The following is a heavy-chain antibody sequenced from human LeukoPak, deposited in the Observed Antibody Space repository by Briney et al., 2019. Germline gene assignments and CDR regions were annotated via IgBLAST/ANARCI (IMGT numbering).Heavy chain of an antibody. D-gene: IGHD3-3*01. CDR2: TKGDGRST. CDR3: AREGLSGYSEVDY. V-gene: IGHV3-74*01. CDR1: GLTFSMYW. J-gene: IGHJ4*02. Sequence: GESLRLSCAASGLTFSMYWMHWVRQAPGKGLVWVSRTKGDGRSTTYADSVKGRFTISRDNAKNTLYLHMNSLRDEDTAVYYCAREGLSGYSEVDYWGQGTLVTVSS.